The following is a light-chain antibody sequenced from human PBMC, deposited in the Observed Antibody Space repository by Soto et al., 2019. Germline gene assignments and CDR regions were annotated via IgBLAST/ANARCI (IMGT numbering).Light chain of an antibody. Sequence: ALTXPASVSGSPGQSITISCTGTSSDVGGYNYVSWYQQHPGKAPKLMIYEVSNRPSGVSNRFSGSKSGNTASLTISGLQAEDEADYYCSSYTSSSIYVFGTGTKVTVL. CDR3: SSYTSSSIYV. V-gene: IGLV2-14*01. CDR1: SSDVGGYNY. CDR2: EVS. J-gene: IGLJ1*01.